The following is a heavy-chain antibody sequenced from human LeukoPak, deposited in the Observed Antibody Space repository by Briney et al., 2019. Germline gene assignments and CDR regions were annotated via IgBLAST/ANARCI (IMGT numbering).Heavy chain of an antibody. Sequence: GGSLRLSCAASGFTFSSFWMNWVRQAPGKGLEWVANIKPDGSEKYYVDSVKGRFTISRDNAKNSLYLQMDSLRAEDTAVYYCARGRYCSSGSCYLDCWGQGTLVTVSS. CDR2: IKPDGSEK. CDR1: GFTFSSFW. J-gene: IGHJ4*02. D-gene: IGHD2-15*01. CDR3: ARGRYCSSGSCYLDC. V-gene: IGHV3-7*02.